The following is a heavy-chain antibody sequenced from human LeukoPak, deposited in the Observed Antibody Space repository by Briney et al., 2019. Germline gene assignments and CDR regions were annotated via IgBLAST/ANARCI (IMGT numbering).Heavy chain of an antibody. CDR1: GYSFTSYW. V-gene: IGHV5-51*01. CDR2: IYPGDSDT. D-gene: IGHD2-2*02. Sequence: GESLKISCKGSGYSFTSYWIGWVRQMPGKGLEWMGIIYPGDSDTRYSPSFQGQVTISADKSISTAYLQWSSLKASDTAVYYCARIVVPAAIHDAFDIWGQGTMVTVS. J-gene: IGHJ3*02. CDR3: ARIVVPAAIHDAFDI.